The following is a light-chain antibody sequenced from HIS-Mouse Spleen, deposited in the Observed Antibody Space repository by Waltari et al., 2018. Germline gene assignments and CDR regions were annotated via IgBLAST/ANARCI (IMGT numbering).Light chain of an antibody. J-gene: IGLJ2*01. CDR3: YSTDSSGNHRV. CDR2: EES. CDR1: ALPKKY. V-gene: IGLV3-10*01. Sequence: SYELTQPPSVSVSPGQTARITCSGDALPKKYAYWYQQKSGQATVLVLYEESKRPSGSPEGFSGSSSGTMATVTISGAQVEDEADYYCYSTDSSGNHRVFGGGTKLTVL.